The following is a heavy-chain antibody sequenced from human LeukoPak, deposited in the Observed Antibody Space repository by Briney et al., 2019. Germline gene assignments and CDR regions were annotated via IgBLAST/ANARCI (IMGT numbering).Heavy chain of an antibody. CDR3: ARQFDSSGYYSFDY. D-gene: IGHD3-22*01. Sequence: SETLSLTCTVSGGSISSSSYCWGWIRQPPGKGLEWVGTIFNSGSTYSNPSLKSRLTISADTSKNQFSLKLSSVTAADTAVYYCARQFDSSGYYSFDYWGQGTLVTVSS. CDR2: IFNSGST. CDR1: GGSISSSSYC. J-gene: IGHJ4*02. V-gene: IGHV4-39*01.